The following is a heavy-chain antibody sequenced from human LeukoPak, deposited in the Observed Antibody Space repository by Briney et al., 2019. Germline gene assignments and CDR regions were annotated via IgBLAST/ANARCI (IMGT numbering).Heavy chain of an antibody. CDR2: INHSGST. V-gene: IGHV4-34*01. CDR3: ASSVAGFGFDY. J-gene: IGHJ4*02. Sequence: SETLSLTCAVYGGSFSGYYWSWIRQPPGKGLEWIGEINHSGSTNYNPSLKSRVTISVDTSKNQFSLKLSSVTAADTAVYYCASSVAGFGFDYWGQGTLVTVSS. CDR1: GGSFSGYY. D-gene: IGHD6-19*01.